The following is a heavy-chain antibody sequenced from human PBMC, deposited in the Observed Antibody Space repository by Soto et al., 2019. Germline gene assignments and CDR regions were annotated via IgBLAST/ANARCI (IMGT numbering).Heavy chain of an antibody. D-gene: IGHD3-3*01. Sequence: QITLNESGPTQVKPRQTLTLTCTFSGFSLTTSGVGVDWIRQSPGKAPEWLALLYWDDDKRYSPSLKSRLTITKDTSKHQVVLTLADLDPADTATYYCAHRVLRTVFGLVTTTAIYFYFWGQGTPVAVSS. CDR2: LYWDDDK. CDR3: AHRVLRTVFGLVTTTAIYFYF. J-gene: IGHJ4*02. CDR1: GFSLTTSGVG. V-gene: IGHV2-5*02.